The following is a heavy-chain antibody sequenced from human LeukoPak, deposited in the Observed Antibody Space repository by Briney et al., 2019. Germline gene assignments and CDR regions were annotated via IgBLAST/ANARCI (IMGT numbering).Heavy chain of an antibody. CDR1: GGTFSGYG. Sequence: ASVKVSCKASGGTFSGYGISWVRQAPGQGLEWMGGIIPIFGTTNYAQKLQGRVTIIADESTSTAYMELSSLRSEDTAVYYCATYPWSGDAAFDYWGQGTLVTVSS. J-gene: IGHJ4*02. CDR3: ATYPWSGDAAFDY. V-gene: IGHV1-69*13. D-gene: IGHD4-17*01. CDR2: IIPIFGTT.